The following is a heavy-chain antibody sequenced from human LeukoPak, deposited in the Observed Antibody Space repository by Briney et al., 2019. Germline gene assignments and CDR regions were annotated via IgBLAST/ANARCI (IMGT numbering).Heavy chain of an antibody. J-gene: IGHJ6*04. V-gene: IGHV3-48*03. D-gene: IGHD3-10*01. CDR3: ARDRITMVRGDGMDV. CDR1: GFTFSSYE. CDR2: ISSSGSTI. Sequence: GGSLRLSCAASGFTFSSYEMNWVRQAPGKGLERVSYISSSGSTIYYADSVKGRFTISRDNVKNSLYLQMNSLRAEDTAVYYCARDRITMVRGDGMDVWGKGTTVTVSS.